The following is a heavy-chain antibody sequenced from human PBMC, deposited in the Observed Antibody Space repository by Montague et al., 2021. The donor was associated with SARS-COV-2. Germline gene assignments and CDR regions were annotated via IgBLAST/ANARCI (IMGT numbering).Heavy chain of an antibody. Sequence: SETLSLTCRVSGDSISTGTWWTWVRQTPGKGLEWIGEIFHSGTINYNPSLKGRVSISVDKSNNQFSLRLSSLIAADTAVYYCATLSRRTAAGTRDYFGLDVWGQGTTVVVSS. J-gene: IGHJ6*02. D-gene: IGHD6-13*01. CDR3: ATLSRRTAAGTRDYFGLDV. CDR2: IFHSGTI. V-gene: IGHV4-4*02. CDR1: GDSISTGTW.